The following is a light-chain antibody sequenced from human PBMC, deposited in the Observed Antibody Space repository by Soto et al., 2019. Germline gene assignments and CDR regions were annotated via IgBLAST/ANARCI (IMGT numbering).Light chain of an antibody. CDR3: QQRGT. V-gene: IGKV3-11*01. CDR2: DAS. CDR1: KVVGSY. J-gene: IGKJ1*01. Sequence: EIVLTQSPATLSLSPGEKPPSPCGPSKVVGSYLAWYQQKPGQAPRLLIYDASNRATGIPARFSGSGSGTDFTLTISSLEPEDFAVYYCQQRGTFGQGTKVEIK.